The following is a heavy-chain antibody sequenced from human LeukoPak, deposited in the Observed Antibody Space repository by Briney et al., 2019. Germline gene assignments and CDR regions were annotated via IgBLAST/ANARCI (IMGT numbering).Heavy chain of an antibody. CDR1: GFTFGSYG. V-gene: IGHV3-30*02. D-gene: IGHD2-2*01. CDR3: AKDQGCSSTSCYHYYYYYYMDV. Sequence: GGSLRLSCAASGFTFGSYGMHWVRQAPGKGLEWVAFIRYDGSNKYYADSVKGRFTISRDNSKNTLYLQMNSLRAEDTAVYYCAKDQGCSSTSCYHYYYYYYMDVWGKGTTVTVSS. CDR2: IRYDGSNK. J-gene: IGHJ6*03.